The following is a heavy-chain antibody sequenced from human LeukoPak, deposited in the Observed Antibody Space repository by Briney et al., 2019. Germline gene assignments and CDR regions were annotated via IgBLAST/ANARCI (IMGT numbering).Heavy chain of an antibody. CDR1: GGSISSSDYY. Sequence: PSETLSLTCTVSGGSISSSDYYWGWIRQPPGKGLEWIGGIYYSGSTHYNPSLKSRVTISVDTSKNQFSLKLNSVTAADTALYYCARHSSGWIYYFDYWGQGTLVTVSS. D-gene: IGHD6-19*01. J-gene: IGHJ4*02. CDR2: IYYSGST. CDR3: ARHSSGWIYYFDY. V-gene: IGHV4-39*01.